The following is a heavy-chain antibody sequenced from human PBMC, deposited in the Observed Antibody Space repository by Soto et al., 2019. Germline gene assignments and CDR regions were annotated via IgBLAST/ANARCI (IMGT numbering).Heavy chain of an antibody. Sequence: QVQLVESGGGVVQPGRSLRLSCAASGFTFSSYGMHWVRQAPGKGLEWVAVISYDGSNKYYADSVKGRFTISRGNSKNTLYLQMNSLRAEDTAVYYCAKNYYDSSGSRHPLDYWCQGTLVTVSS. J-gene: IGHJ4*02. CDR2: ISYDGSNK. V-gene: IGHV3-30*18. CDR3: AKNYYDSSGSRHPLDY. D-gene: IGHD3-22*01. CDR1: GFTFSSYG.